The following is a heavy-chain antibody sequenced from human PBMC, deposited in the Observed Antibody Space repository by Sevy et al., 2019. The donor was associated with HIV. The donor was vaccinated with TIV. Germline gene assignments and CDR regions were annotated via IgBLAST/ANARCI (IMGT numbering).Heavy chain of an antibody. CDR2: ISSSSSYI. V-gene: IGHV3-21*01. CDR1: GFTFSSYS. Sequence: GGSLRLSCAASGFTFSSYSMNWVRQAPGKGLEWVSSISSSSSYIYYADSVKGRFTISRDNAKNSLYLQMNSLRAEDTAVYYCARAGPVAPASALFDYWGQGTLVTVSS. D-gene: IGHD2-2*01. J-gene: IGHJ4*02. CDR3: ARAGPVAPASALFDY.